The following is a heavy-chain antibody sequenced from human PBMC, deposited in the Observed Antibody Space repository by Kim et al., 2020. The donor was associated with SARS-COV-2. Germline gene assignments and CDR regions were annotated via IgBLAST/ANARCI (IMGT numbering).Heavy chain of an antibody. D-gene: IGHD6-13*01. J-gene: IGHJ4*02. CDR3: ARDTLGSSSGFDY. Sequence: SETLSLTCTVSGGSISSYYWSWIRQPPGKGLEWIGYIYYSGSTNYNPSLKSRVTISVDTSKNQFSLKLSSVTAADTAVYYCARDTLGSSSGFDYWGRGTL. CDR1: GGSISSYY. CDR2: IYYSGST. V-gene: IGHV4-59*01.